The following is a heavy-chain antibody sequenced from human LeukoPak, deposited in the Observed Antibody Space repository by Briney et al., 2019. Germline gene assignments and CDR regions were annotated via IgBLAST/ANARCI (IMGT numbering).Heavy chain of an antibody. CDR3: ARAGHDYSNYFWFDP. J-gene: IGHJ5*02. Sequence: SETLSLTCTVSGGSISSYYWSWIRQPPGKGLEWIGYIHYSGSTSYNPSLKSRVTISVDTSKNQFSLKLSSVTAADTAVYYCARAGHDYSNYFWFDPWGQGTLVTVSS. D-gene: IGHD4-11*01. CDR2: IHYSGST. V-gene: IGHV4-59*01. CDR1: GGSISSYY.